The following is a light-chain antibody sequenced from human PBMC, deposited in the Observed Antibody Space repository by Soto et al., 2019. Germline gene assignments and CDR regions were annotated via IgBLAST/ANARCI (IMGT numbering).Light chain of an antibody. CDR1: QSVSSNH. J-gene: IGKJ1*01. Sequence: DIVLAQSPGTLSLSPGERATLSCRASQSVSSNHLAWYQQKPGQAPRLLIYGGSSRETGTPARFSGSGFGTEFTRTISSLEPEDFAVDDCPQRSNWPWTFGQGTKVDIK. CDR2: GGS. CDR3: PQRSNWPWT. V-gene: IGKV3D-20*02.